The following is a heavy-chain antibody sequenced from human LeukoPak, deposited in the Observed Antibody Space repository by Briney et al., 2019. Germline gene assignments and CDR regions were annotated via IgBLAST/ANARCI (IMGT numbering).Heavy chain of an antibody. V-gene: IGHV3-48*04. CDR2: ISSSASSI. J-gene: IGHJ4*02. D-gene: IGHD3-10*01. CDR1: GFTFNSYA. CDR3: ARDWGVGRRDY. Sequence: GGSLRLSCAASGFTFNSYAMSWVRQAPGKGLEWVSYISSSASSIYYADSVKGRFTISRDNVKNSLYLQMNSLRAEDTAVYYCARDWGVGRRDYWGQGTLVTVSS.